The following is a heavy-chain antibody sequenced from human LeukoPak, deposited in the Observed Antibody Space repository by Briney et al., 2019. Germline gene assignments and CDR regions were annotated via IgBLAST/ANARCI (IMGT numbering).Heavy chain of an antibody. CDR1: GGSIRSSSYQ. J-gene: IGHJ4*02. CDR2: IYYSGST. V-gene: IGHV4-39*07. Sequence: PSETLSLTCTVSGGSIRSSSYQWGWIRQPPGKGLEWIGSIYYSGSTYYNPSLKSRVTVSVDTSKNQFSLKLSSVTAADTAVYYCARDGYIKGLDYWGQGTLVTVSS. CDR3: ARDGYIKGLDY. D-gene: IGHD5-24*01.